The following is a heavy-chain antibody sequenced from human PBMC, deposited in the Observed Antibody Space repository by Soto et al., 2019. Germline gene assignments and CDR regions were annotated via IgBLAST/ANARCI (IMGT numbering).Heavy chain of an antibody. J-gene: IGHJ4*02. V-gene: IGHV4-31*03. CDR1: GGSISSGGYY. CDR2: IYYSWST. Sequence: SETLSLTCTVSGGSISSGGYYWSWIRQHPGKGLEWIGYIYYSWSTYYNPSLKSRVTISVDTSKNQFSLKLSSVTAADTAVYYCVGEYSGYDFGTFDYWGQGTLVTVSS. D-gene: IGHD5-12*01. CDR3: VGEYSGYDFGTFDY.